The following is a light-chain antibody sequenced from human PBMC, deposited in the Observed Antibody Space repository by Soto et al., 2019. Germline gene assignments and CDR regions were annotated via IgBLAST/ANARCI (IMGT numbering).Light chain of an antibody. J-gene: IGKJ4*01. CDR3: QQTYSVPLT. Sequence: DIQMTQSPSSLSASVGDRVTITCRASQTISVYLNWYQQKPGRAPDVLIYSASTRRSGVPSRFSGGGSGTDFTLTITSLQPEDFATYYCQQTYSVPLTFGGGTKVDIK. V-gene: IGKV1-39*01. CDR2: SAS. CDR1: QTISVY.